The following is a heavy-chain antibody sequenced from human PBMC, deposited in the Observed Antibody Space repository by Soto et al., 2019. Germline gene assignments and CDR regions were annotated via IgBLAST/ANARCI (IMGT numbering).Heavy chain of an antibody. J-gene: IGHJ2*01. CDR2: ITWNSGSI. CDR1: AFTCGDYA. V-gene: IGHV3-9*01. CDR3: AINDRYFDL. D-gene: IGHD3-9*01. Sequence: EVPVVESGGGLVQPGRSLRLSCAASAFTCGDYAMHWVRRAPGKGLEWVSGITWNSGSIGYADSVKGRFTISRDNAKNSLYLQMNSLRAEDTALYYCAINDRYFDLWGRGTLVTVSS.